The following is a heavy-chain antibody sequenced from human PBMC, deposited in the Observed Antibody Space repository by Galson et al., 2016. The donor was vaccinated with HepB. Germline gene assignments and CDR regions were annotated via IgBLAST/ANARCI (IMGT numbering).Heavy chain of an antibody. CDR1: GFTFSNYA. CDR3: AKVQSQDLAGFDY. CDR2: ISSSGGST. Sequence: RLSCAASGFTFSNYAMSWVRQAPGKGLEWVSTISSSGGSTYYADSVKGRFTISRDNSKDTLYLQMNSLRAEDAALYYCAKVQSQDLAGFDYWGQGALVTVSS. J-gene: IGHJ4*02. V-gene: IGHV3-23*01.